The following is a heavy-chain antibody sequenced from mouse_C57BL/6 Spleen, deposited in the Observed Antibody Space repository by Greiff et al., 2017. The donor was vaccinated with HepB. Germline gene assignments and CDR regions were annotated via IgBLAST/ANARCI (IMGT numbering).Heavy chain of an antibody. J-gene: IGHJ4*01. D-gene: IGHD2-1*01. Sequence: KVEESGGALVKPGGSLKLSCAASGFTFSSYGMSWVRQTPDKRLEWVATISSGGSYTYYPDSVKGRFTISRDNAKNTLYLRMSSLKSEDTAMDYCARHEGNSYYAMDYWGQGTSVTVSS. CDR2: ISSGGSYT. CDR3: ARHEGNSYYAMDY. CDR1: GFTFSSYG. V-gene: IGHV5-6*02.